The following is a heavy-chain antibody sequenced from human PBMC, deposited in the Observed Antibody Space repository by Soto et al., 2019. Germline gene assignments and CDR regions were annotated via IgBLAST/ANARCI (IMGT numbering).Heavy chain of an antibody. CDR3: ARGRSLHYGMDV. Sequence: FLPMSHTCSVGDGCSSSGGYYRRRKRQHPGKGLEWIGYIYYSGSTYYNPSLKSRVTISVDTSKNQFSLKLSSVTAADTAVYYCARGRSLHYGMDVWGQGTTVTVSS. J-gene: IGHJ6*02. CDR1: DGCSSSGGYY. CDR2: IYYSGST. V-gene: IGHV4-31*03.